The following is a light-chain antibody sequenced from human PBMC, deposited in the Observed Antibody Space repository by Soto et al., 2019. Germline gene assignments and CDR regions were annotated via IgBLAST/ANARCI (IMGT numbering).Light chain of an antibody. CDR1: KLGDKY. Sequence: SYELTQPPSVSVSPGQTASITCSADKLGDKYAYWYQQKPGQSPVLVIYQDSKRPSGIPERFSGSNSGNTATLTISGTQAMDEADYYCQAWDRSTGVFGGGTKVTVL. J-gene: IGLJ2*01. CDR3: QAWDRSTGV. CDR2: QDS. V-gene: IGLV3-1*01.